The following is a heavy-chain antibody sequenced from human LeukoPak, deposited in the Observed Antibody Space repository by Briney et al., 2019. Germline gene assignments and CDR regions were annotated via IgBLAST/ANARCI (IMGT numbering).Heavy chain of an antibody. D-gene: IGHD1-26*01. CDR1: GGTFSSYA. J-gene: IGHJ4*02. CDR2: IIPILGIA. V-gene: IGHV1-69*04. CDR3: AREGALAYLIDY. Sequence: GASVKVSCKASGGTFSSYAISWVRQAPGQGLEWMGRIIPILGIANYAQKFQGRVTITADKSTSTAYMELSSLRSEDTAVYYCAREGALAYLIDYWGQGTLVTVSS.